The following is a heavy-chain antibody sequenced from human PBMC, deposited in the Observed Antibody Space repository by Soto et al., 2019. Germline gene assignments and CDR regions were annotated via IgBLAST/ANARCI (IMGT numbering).Heavy chain of an antibody. V-gene: IGHV4-4*02. CDR2: IYHSGST. CDR3: ARATMGASSWPFDY. J-gene: IGHJ4*02. Sequence: QVQLQESGPGLVKPSGTLSLTCAVSGGSISSSNWWGWVRQPTGKGLEWIGEIYHSGSTNYNPSLKSRVTISVDKSKNQFSLKLSSVTAADTAMYYCARATMGASSWPFDYWGQGTLVTVSS. D-gene: IGHD6-13*01. CDR1: GGSISSSNW.